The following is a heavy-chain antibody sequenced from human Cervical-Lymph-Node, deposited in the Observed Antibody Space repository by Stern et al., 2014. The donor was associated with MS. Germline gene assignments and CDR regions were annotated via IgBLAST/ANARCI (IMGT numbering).Heavy chain of an antibody. V-gene: IGHV1-2*06. J-gene: IGHJ4*01. CDR2: VKHQRGGR. Sequence: VQLLESGAEVKKPGASVKVSCKASGYTFTAYYIHWVRQAPGQGLEWLGRVKHQRGGRNYAQNFQGTVHLTRGTSISTVYLELSGLRSNDTAVYYCARATGEVNYVSYWGHGTLVTFPP. CDR1: GYTFTAYY. D-gene: IGHD3-16*01. CDR3: ARATGEVNYVSY.